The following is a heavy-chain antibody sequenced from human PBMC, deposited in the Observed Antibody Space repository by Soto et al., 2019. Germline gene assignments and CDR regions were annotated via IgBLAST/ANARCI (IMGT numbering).Heavy chain of an antibody. CDR1: GYSFTNND. V-gene: IGHV1-8*01. Sequence: QVQLVQSGAEVREPGASVKVSCKASGYSFTNNDVSWVRQATGQGLEWMGWMNPGSGDTGYEQKFQGRVTMTRDISIATAYMGLSSLRSDDTAIYYCARMATFGSLNWFDPWGQGTLVTVSS. D-gene: IGHD3-16*01. CDR2: MNPGSGDT. J-gene: IGHJ5*02. CDR3: ARMATFGSLNWFDP.